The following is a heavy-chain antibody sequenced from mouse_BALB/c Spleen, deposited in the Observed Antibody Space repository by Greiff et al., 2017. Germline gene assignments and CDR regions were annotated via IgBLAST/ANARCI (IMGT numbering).Heavy chain of an antibody. J-gene: IGHJ1*01. Sequence: QVHVKQSGAELARPGASVKLSCKASGYTFTSYWMQWVKQRPGQGLEWIGAIYPGDGDTRYTQKFKGKATLTADKSSSTAYMQLSSLASEDSAVYYCALTGTGYFDVWGAGTTVTVSS. CDR1: GYTFTSYW. V-gene: IGHV1-87*01. CDR2: IYPGDGDT. D-gene: IGHD4-1*01. CDR3: ALTGTGYFDV.